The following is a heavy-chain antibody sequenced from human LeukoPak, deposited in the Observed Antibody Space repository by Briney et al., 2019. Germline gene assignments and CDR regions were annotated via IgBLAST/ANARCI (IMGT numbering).Heavy chain of an antibody. J-gene: IGHJ5*02. CDR1: GYSFTSYW. D-gene: IGHD2-2*01. V-gene: IGHV5-51*01. Sequence: PGESLKISCKGSGYSFTSYWIGWVRQMPGKGLEWMGIIYPGDSDTRYSPSFQGQVTISADKSISTAYLQWSSLKASDTAMYYCARGLPRYQLLRDSWFDPWGQGTLVTVSS. CDR2: IYPGDSDT. CDR3: ARGLPRYQLLRDSWFDP.